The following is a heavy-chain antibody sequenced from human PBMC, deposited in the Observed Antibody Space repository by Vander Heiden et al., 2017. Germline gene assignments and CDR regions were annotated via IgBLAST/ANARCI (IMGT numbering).Heavy chain of an antibody. CDR3: ARDPLHYYDSSGYYYDWYFDL. Sequence: QVQLVQSGAEVQKPGASVKVSCKASGYTFTGYYMHWVRQAPGQGLEWMGWITMTRDTSISTAYMELSRLRSDDTAVYYCARDPLHYYDSSGYYYDWYFDLWGRGTLVTVSS. J-gene: IGHJ2*01. V-gene: IGHV1-2*02. CDR1: GYTFTGYY. D-gene: IGHD3-22*01.